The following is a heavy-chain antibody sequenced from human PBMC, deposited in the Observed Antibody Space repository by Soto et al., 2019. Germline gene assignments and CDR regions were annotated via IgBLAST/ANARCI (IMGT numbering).Heavy chain of an antibody. Sequence: QVQLQESGPGLVKPSQTLSLTCTVSGGSISSGGYYWSWIRQHPGKGLEWIGYIYYSGSTYYNPSLKRRVTISVDTSKNQFSLKLSSVTAADTAVYYCARGIAAAGDYYYYYMDVWGKGTTVTVSS. CDR1: GGSISSGGYY. CDR2: IYYSGST. V-gene: IGHV4-31*03. J-gene: IGHJ6*03. D-gene: IGHD6-13*01. CDR3: ARGIAAAGDYYYYYMDV.